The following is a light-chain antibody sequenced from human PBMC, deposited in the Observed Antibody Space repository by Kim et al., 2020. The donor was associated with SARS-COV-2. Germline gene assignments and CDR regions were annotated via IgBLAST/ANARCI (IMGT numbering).Light chain of an antibody. V-gene: IGKV3-15*01. CDR1: QGVSSS. J-gene: IGKJ5*01. CDR3: QQYNNWAPIT. Sequence: SPGERATLPCRASQGVSSSLGWYRQKPGQAPRLLVYGATTRATGVPARFSGSGSGTEFTLTISSLQSEDFAVYYCQQYNNWAPITFGQGTRLEIK. CDR2: GAT.